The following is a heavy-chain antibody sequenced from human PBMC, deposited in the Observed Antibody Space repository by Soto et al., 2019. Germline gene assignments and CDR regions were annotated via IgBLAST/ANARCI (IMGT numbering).Heavy chain of an antibody. CDR2: INPNSGGT. Sequence: ASVKVSCKASGYTFTGYYMHWVRQAPGQGLEWMGWINPNSGGTNYAQKFQGRVTMTRDTSISTAYMELSRLRSDDTAVYYCARDLSNYVYKFDPWGQGTLVTVSS. CDR1: GYTFTGYY. D-gene: IGHD4-4*01. CDR3: ARDLSNYVYKFDP. J-gene: IGHJ5*02. V-gene: IGHV1-2*02.